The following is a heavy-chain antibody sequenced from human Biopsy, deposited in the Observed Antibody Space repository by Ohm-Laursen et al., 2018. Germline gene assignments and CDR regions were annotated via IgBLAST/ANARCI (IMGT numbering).Heavy chain of an antibody. CDR2: VYNGGIT. CDR3: ARTPRDSFWSGSYKRGLWFDP. D-gene: IGHD3-3*01. V-gene: IGHV4-59*01. J-gene: IGHJ5*02. Sequence: GTLSLTCTVSGGSIISYYWTWIRQTPGKGLEWIGHVYNGGITHYNPSLKSRVTISKDTSKNQFSLQLSSVTAADTAVYYCARTPRDSFWSGSYKRGLWFDPWGQGTLVTVSS. CDR1: GGSIISYY.